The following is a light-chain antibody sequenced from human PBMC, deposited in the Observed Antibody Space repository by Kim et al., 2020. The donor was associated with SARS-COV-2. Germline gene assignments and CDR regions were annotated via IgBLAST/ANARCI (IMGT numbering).Light chain of an antibody. CDR1: QDISNH. CDR3: QNYDDLPLT. V-gene: IGKV1-33*01. CDR2: DAS. Sequence: DIQMTQSPSSLSASVGDRVTITCQASQDISNHLSWFQQTPGKAPKLLIYDASTLKTGVPSRFSGSGSRTHFTFTISSLQPEDIATYFCQNYDDLPLTFGGGTRVEI. J-gene: IGKJ4*01.